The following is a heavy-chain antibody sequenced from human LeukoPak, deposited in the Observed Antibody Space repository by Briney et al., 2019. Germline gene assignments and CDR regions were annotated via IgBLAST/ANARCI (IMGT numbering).Heavy chain of an antibody. Sequence: SQTLSLTCTVSNGSISSDTYFWSWIRQPAGKGLEWIGRMSSSGISTYSPSLKSRVTISIDTSKTQFSLKLSSVTAADTAVYYCAREGIAAAGMNAFDIWGQGTMVTVSS. CDR2: MSSSGIS. D-gene: IGHD6-13*01. J-gene: IGHJ3*02. CDR1: NGSISSDTYF. V-gene: IGHV4-61*02. CDR3: AREGIAAAGMNAFDI.